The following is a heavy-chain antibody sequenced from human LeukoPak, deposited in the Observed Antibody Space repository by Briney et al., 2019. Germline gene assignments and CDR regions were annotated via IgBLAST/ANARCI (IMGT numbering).Heavy chain of an antibody. CDR1: GFTFSSYG. Sequence: GRSLRLSCAASGFTFSSYGMHWVRQAPGKGLEWVAVIWYDGSNKYYADSVKGRFIISRDNSKNTLYLQMNSLRAEDTAVYYCARQRGYCSSTSCSYYGMDVWGQGTTVTVSS. V-gene: IGHV3-33*01. J-gene: IGHJ6*02. CDR3: ARQRGYCSSTSCSYYGMDV. D-gene: IGHD2-2*01. CDR2: IWYDGSNK.